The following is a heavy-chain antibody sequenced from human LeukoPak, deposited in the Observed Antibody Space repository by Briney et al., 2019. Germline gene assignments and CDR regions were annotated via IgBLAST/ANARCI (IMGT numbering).Heavy chain of an antibody. CDR3: ARAVTTIAPNWFDP. V-gene: IGHV1-8*01. J-gene: IGHJ5*02. CDR2: MNPNSGNT. Sequence: GASVKVSCKASGYTFTSYDINWVRQATGQGLEWMGWMNPNSGNTGYAQKFQGRVTTTRNTSISTAYMELSSLRSEDTAVYYCARAVTTIAPNWFDPWGQGTLVTVSS. CDR1: GYTFTSYD. D-gene: IGHD4-11*01.